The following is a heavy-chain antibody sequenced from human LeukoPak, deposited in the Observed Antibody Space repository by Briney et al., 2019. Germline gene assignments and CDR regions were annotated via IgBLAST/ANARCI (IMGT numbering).Heavy chain of an antibody. Sequence: ASVKVSCKASGYTFTGYYMPWVRPAPGQGLEWMGWINPNSGGTNYAQKFQGRVTMTRDTSISTAYMELSRLRSDDTAVYYCAIESTNGVLFDYWGQGTLVTVSS. D-gene: IGHD2-8*01. V-gene: IGHV1-2*02. CDR3: AIESTNGVLFDY. J-gene: IGHJ4*02. CDR2: INPNSGGT. CDR1: GYTFTGYY.